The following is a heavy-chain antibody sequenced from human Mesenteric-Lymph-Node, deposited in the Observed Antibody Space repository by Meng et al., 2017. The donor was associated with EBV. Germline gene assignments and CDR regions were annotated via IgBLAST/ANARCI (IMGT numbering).Heavy chain of an antibody. CDR1: GGSVSSTSYY. Sequence: VQLEESGPGLVKPSATLSLTCTVSGGSVSSTSYYWSWIRQPPGKRLEWIGYVYYSGSTNYNPSLKSRVTISVDTSKNQFSLNLYSVTAADTAVYYCARENPARGNWFDPWGQGALVTVSS. CDR3: ARENPARGNWFDP. D-gene: IGHD3-10*01. V-gene: IGHV4-61*01. J-gene: IGHJ5*02. CDR2: VYYSGST.